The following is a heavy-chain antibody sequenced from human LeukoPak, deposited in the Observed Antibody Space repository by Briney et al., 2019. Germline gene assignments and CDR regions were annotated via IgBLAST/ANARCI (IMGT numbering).Heavy chain of an antibody. CDR3: ARGPSVLRFLEWLLFGAFDI. D-gene: IGHD3-3*01. CDR2: INHSGST. Sequence: PSETLSLTCTVSGGSISSGGYYWSWIRQPPGKGLEWIGEINHSGSTNYNPSLKSRVTISVDTSKNQFSLKLSSVTAADTAVYYCARGPSVLRFLEWLLFGAFDIWGQGTMVTVSS. J-gene: IGHJ3*02. CDR1: GGSISSGGYY. V-gene: IGHV4-39*07.